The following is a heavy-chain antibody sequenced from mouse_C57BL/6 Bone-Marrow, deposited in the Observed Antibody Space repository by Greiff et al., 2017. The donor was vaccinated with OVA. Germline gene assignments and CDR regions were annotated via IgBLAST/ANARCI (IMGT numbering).Heavy chain of an antibody. V-gene: IGHV1-39*01. CDR2: INPNYGNT. CDR1: GYSFTDFN. D-gene: IGHD1-1*01. CDR3: ARDYYYGSSYDIDD. Sequence: EVKLQESGPELVKPGASVKISCKASGYSFTDFNMNWVKQSNGKSLEWIGVINPNYGNTSYNQKFKGKATLTVDQSSITAYMQLNSLTSEDSAVDYCARDYYYGSSYDIDDWGQGTTLTVSS. J-gene: IGHJ2*01.